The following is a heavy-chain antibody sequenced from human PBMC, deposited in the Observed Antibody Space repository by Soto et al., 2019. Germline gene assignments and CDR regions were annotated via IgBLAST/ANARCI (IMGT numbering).Heavy chain of an antibody. J-gene: IGHJ4*02. Sequence: SETLSLTCTVSGGSISSYYWSWIRQPPGKGLEWIGYIHYSGGTNYNPSLKSRVTISVDSSKSQFALRLTSVTAADTAVYYCARYNAASGTYYFDFWGQGALVTVSS. V-gene: IGHV4-59*12. CDR2: IHYSGGT. D-gene: IGHD6-13*01. CDR3: ARYNAASGTYYFDF. CDR1: GGSISSYY.